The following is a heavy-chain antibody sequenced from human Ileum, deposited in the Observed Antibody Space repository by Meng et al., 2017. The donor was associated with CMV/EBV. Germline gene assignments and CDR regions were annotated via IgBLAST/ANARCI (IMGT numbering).Heavy chain of an antibody. D-gene: IGHD4-23*01. V-gene: IGHV4-61*01. CDR1: ASISSDRSY. CDR3: ARDRGDYGGNSGIFDF. CDR2: VYYSGSA. Sequence: ASISSDRSYWAWVRQPPGKGLEYIGTVYYSGSASHDPSFNSRVTISADMSKNQFSLRLSSVTEADTAVYYCARDRGDYGGNSGIFDFWGQGSLVTVSS. J-gene: IGHJ5*01.